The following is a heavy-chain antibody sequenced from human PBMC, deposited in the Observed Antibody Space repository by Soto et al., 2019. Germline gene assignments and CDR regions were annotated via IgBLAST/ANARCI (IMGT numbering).Heavy chain of an antibody. CDR3: ARVRRSGYSYLARGYYYGMDV. D-gene: IGHD5-18*01. J-gene: IGHJ6*02. V-gene: IGHV3-13*01. CDR1: GFTFSSYD. CDR2: IGTAGDT. Sequence: GGSLRLSCAASGFTFSSYDMHWVRQATGKGLEWVSAIGTAGDTYYPGSVKGRFTISRENAKNSLYLQMNSLRAEDTAVYYCARVRRSGYSYLARGYYYGMDVWGQGTTVTVSS.